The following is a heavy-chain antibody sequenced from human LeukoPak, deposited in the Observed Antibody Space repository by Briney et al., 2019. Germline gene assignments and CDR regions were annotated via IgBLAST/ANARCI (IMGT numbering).Heavy chain of an antibody. D-gene: IGHD2-21*01. J-gene: IGHJ5*02. V-gene: IGHV3-53*01. CDR1: GFTVSSNY. CDR2: IYSGGST. CDR3: ARVRVFAKLSVVRPREVNCFDP. Sequence: GGSLRLSCAASGFTVSSNYMSWVRQAPGKGLEWVSVIYSGGSTYYADSVKGRFTISRDNSKNTLYLQMNNLRAEDTAVYYCARVRVFAKLSVVRPREVNCFDPWGQGTLVTVSS.